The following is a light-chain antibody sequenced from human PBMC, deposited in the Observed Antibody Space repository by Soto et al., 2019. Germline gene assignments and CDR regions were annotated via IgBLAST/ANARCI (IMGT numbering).Light chain of an antibody. CDR1: SSDVGGYDY. CDR3: GSFRSSSTPYV. CDR2: GVS. Sequence: QSALTQPAFVSGSPGQSITISCSGTSSDVGGYDYVSWYQHHPGKAPKLIIYGVSYRPSEVPNRFSGATSGNTASLTISGLQAEDEADYYCGSFRSSSTPYVLGTGTKVTVL. V-gene: IGLV2-14*01. J-gene: IGLJ1*01.